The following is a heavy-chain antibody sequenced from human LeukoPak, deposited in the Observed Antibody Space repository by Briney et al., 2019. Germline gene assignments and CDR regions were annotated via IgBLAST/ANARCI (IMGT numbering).Heavy chain of an antibody. D-gene: IGHD2-2*02. CDR3: AKGMGYCSSTSCYTDDYYYYYMDV. J-gene: IGHJ6*03. V-gene: IGHV3-30*02. CDR1: GFTFSSYG. CDR2: IRYDGSNK. Sequence: GGSLRLSCAASGFTFSSYGMHWVRQAPGKGLEWVAFIRYDGSNKYYADSVKGRFTISRDNSKNTLYLQMNSLRAEDTAVYYCAKGMGYCSSTSCYTDDYYYYYMDVWGKGTTVTASS.